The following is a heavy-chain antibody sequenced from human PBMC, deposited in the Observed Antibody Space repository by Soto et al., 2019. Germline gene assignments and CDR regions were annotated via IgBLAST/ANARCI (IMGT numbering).Heavy chain of an antibody. D-gene: IGHD2-21*02. V-gene: IGHV1-46*01. Sequence: QVQLVQSGAEVQKPGASVKVSCEASGYRFTAYYMHWVRQAAGQGLEWMAIINPSSGVATYAQRFQGRCTMTRDTSPMTLYRERSRLRSEDTAVYFCARAPPLRECPGGDCSHFDYWGQGTLVTVSS. J-gene: IGHJ4*02. CDR1: GYRFTAYY. CDR2: INPSSGVA. CDR3: ARAPPLRECPGGDCSHFDY.